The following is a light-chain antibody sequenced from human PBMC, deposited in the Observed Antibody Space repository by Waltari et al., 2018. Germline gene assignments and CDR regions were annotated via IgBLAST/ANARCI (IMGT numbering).Light chain of an antibody. CDR2: ANV. J-gene: IGLJ2*01. Sequence: QSVLTQPPSVSGAPGQRVTIPCSGSTSNLGAPYDVHWYQQHPGTAPKLLIFANVHRPSGVPDRFSGSKSGTSASLAITGLQAEDEADYYCQSYDRRLEVIFGGGTKLAVL. CDR3: QSYDRRLEVI. CDR1: TSNLGAPYD. V-gene: IGLV1-40*01.